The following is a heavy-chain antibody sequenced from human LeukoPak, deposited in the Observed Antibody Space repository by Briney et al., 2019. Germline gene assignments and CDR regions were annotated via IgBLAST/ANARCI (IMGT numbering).Heavy chain of an antibody. CDR1: GFTFSNHW. V-gene: IGHV3-74*01. CDR2: ISKDGSTS. CDR3: ARDYYMGIVDQ. D-gene: IGHD3-22*01. J-gene: IGHJ5*02. Sequence: GSLRLSCEASGFTFSNHWMHWVRQAPGKGLVWVSVISKDGSTSIYADSVRGRLTISRDNAKNTLYLQMNSLRVEDTSVYYCARDYYMGIVDQWGQGTRVTVSS.